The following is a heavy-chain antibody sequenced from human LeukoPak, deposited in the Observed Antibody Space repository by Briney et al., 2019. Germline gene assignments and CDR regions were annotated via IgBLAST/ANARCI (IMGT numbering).Heavy chain of an antibody. CDR3: AKDMVRGVIIKVYYYYGMDV. CDR1: GFTFSSYA. D-gene: IGHD3-10*01. J-gene: IGHJ6*02. CDR2: ISGSGGST. V-gene: IGHV3-23*01. Sequence: GGSLRLSCAASGFTFSSYAMSWVRQAPGKGLEWVSAISGSGGSTYYADSVKGRFTISRDNSKNTLYLQMNSLRAEDTAVYYCAKDMVRGVIIKVYYYYGMDVWGQGTTVTVSS.